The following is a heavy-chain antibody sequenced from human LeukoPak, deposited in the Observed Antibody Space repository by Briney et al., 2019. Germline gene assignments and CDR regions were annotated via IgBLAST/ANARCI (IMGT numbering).Heavy chain of an antibody. V-gene: IGHV1-2*02. D-gene: IGHD2-2*01. Sequence: ASVKVSCKASGYTFTGYYMHWVRQAPGQGLEWMGWINPNSGGTNYAKKFQGRVTMTRDTSISTAYMELSRLRSDDTAVYYCARGYPLIGYCSSTSCADFDYWGQGTLVTVSS. CDR3: ARGYPLIGYCSSTSCADFDY. CDR1: GYTFTGYY. CDR2: INPNSGGT. J-gene: IGHJ4*02.